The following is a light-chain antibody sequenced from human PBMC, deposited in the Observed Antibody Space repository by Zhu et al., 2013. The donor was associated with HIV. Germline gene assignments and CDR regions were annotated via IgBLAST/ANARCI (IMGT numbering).Light chain of an antibody. V-gene: IGKV1-6*01. CDR2: AAS. Sequence: AIQMTQSPSSLSASVGDRVTITCRASQGIRNDLGWYQQKPGKAPKRLIYAASTLQSGVPPRFSGSGSGTDFTLTIRTLQPEDFATYYCHHVNDNPAFGPGTTVDFK. CDR1: QGIRND. CDR3: HHVNDNPA. J-gene: IGKJ3*01.